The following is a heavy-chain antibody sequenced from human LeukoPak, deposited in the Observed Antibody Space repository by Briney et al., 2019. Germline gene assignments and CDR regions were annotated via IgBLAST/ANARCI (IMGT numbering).Heavy chain of an antibody. V-gene: IGHV3-30*18. CDR3: AKDKGAYGSETGFDI. CDR2: SSYDGDNK. CDR1: GFTFRNYG. J-gene: IGHJ4*02. D-gene: IGHD4-17*01. Sequence: PGGSLRLSCAASGFTFRNYGMHWVRQAPGKGLEWVAVSSYDGDNKYYADAVKGRFTISRDISKITLYLQMNSLRPEDTAVYYCAKDKGAYGSETGFDIWGQGILVTVSS.